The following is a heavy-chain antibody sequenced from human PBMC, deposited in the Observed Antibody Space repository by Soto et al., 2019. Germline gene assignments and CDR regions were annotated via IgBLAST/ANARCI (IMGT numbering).Heavy chain of an antibody. D-gene: IGHD3-3*01. J-gene: IGHJ6*02. Sequence: DLEWIGYIYHSGSTFYNPSLKSRVTISVDRSKNQFSLKLSSVTAADTAVYYCARVGITIFGVVSDYNGMDVWGQGTTVTVSS. CDR2: IYHSGST. CDR3: ARVGITIFGVVSDYNGMDV. V-gene: IGHV4-30-2*01.